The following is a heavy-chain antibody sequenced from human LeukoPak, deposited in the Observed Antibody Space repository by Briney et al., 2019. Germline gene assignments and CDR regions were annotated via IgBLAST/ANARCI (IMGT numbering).Heavy chain of an antibody. Sequence: SETLSLTCTVSGGSISSYSWSWIRQPPGKGLDWIGCTYFSGSTNYNPSLKSRVTISVDTSKNQFSLKLSSVTAADTAVYYCARYPYGDYVLNWVDPWGQGTLVTVSS. CDR3: ARYPYGDYVLNWVDP. J-gene: IGHJ5*02. V-gene: IGHV4-59*08. CDR2: TYFSGST. D-gene: IGHD4-17*01. CDR1: GGSISSYS.